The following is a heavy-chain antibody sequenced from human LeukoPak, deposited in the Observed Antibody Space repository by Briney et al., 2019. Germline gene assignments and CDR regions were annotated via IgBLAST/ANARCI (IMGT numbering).Heavy chain of an antibody. CDR3: ARHRTVHDSSGYYFYYFDY. CDR2: IYYSGST. V-gene: IGHV4-39*01. Sequence: SETLSLTCTVSAGSISSSSYSWGWIRQPPGKGLEWIGSIYYSGSTYFNPSLKSRVTISVDTSKNQFSLKLSSVTAADTAVYFCARHRTVHDSSGYYFYYFDYWGQGTLVTVSS. J-gene: IGHJ4*02. CDR1: AGSISSSSYS. D-gene: IGHD3-22*01.